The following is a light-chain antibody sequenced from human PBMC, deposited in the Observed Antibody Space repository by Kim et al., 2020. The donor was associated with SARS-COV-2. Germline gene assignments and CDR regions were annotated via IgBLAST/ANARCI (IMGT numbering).Light chain of an antibody. Sequence: SYELTQPLSLSVAPGETATISCGGNNIGGKSVHWYQQRPGQAPILVIYYDTDRPSGIPERFSGSNSGDTATLTISRAEAGDEADYYCQVFDADTNHDVFGGGTPLTI. V-gene: IGLV3-21*04. CDR1: NIGGKS. J-gene: IGLJ2*01. CDR2: YDT. CDR3: QVFDADTNHDV.